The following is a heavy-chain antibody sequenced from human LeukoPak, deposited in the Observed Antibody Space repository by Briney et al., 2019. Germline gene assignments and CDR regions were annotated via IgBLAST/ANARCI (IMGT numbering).Heavy chain of an antibody. Sequence: GGSLRLSCAASGFTVSSNYMSWVRQAPGKGLEWVSIIYSDGSTYYADSVKGRFTISRDNSKNTLYLQMNSLRAEDTAVYYCAREGIVGSTRDYWGQGTLVTVSS. CDR3: AREGIVGSTRDY. CDR1: GFTVSSNY. J-gene: IGHJ4*02. D-gene: IGHD1-26*01. V-gene: IGHV3-53*01. CDR2: IYSDGST.